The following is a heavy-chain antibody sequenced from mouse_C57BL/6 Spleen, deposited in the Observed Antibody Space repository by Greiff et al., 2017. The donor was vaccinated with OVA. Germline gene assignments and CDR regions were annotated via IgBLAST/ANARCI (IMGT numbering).Heavy chain of an antibody. CDR1: GFTFSDFY. CDR3: VRDGGPYPMDY. CDR2: SRNKANDYTT. J-gene: IGHJ4*01. Sequence: EVKVVESGGGLVQSGRSLRLSCTTSGFTFSDFYMEWVRQAPGKGLEWIAASRNKANDYTTEYSASVKGRFIVSRDTSQSILYLQMNALRAEDTAIYYCVRDGGPYPMDYWGQGTSVTVSS. D-gene: IGHD3-3*01. V-gene: IGHV7-1*01.